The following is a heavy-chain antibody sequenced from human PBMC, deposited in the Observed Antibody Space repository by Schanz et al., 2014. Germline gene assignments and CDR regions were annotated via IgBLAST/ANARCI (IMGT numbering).Heavy chain of an antibody. CDR2: IIPILDIT. CDR1: GYTFTDYG. Sequence: QVQLVQSGAEVKKPGASVKVSCKASGYTFTDYGLSWVRQAPGQGLEWLGRIIPILDITNYAQKFQGRVPFTADKSTSTAYMELSSLKSEDTAVYYCAKVAPAATYLDSWGLGTLVTVSS. V-gene: IGHV1-69*09. D-gene: IGHD2-2*01. CDR3: AKVAPAATYLDS. J-gene: IGHJ4*02.